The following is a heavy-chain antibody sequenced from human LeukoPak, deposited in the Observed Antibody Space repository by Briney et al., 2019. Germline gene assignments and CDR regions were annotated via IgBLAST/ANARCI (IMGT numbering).Heavy chain of an antibody. V-gene: IGHV3-21*01. CDR1: GFTFSNYS. D-gene: IGHD6-19*01. J-gene: IGHJ4*02. CDR3: ARDVRPWLSGWYY. Sequence: GGSLRLSCAASGFTFSNYSMDWVRQAPGKGLEWVSSISSSSSSYIYYADSVKGRFTISRDNAKNSLYLQMNSLRAEDTAVYYCARDVRPWLSGWYYWGQGTLVTVSS. CDR2: ISSSSSSYI.